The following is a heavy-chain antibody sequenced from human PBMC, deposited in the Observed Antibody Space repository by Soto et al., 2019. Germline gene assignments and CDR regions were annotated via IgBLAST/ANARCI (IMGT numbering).Heavy chain of an antibody. V-gene: IGHV4-59*01. CDR2: IYYSGST. D-gene: IGHD3-16*02. J-gene: IGHJ4*02. CDR1: GGSISSYY. Sequence: SETLSLTCTVSGGSISSYYWSWIRQPPGKGLEWIGYIYYSGSTNYNPSLKSRVTISVDTSKNQFSLKLSSVTAADTAVYYCARGHDYVWGSYRYRTHYGYWGQGTLVTAPQ. CDR3: ARGHDYVWGSYRYRTHYGY.